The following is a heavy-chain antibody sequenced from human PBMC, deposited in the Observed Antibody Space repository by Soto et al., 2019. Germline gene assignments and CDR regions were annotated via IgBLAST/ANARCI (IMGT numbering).Heavy chain of an antibody. V-gene: IGHV5-10-1*01. Sequence: GESLKISCKGSGYSFTSYWISWVRQMPGKGLEWMGRIDPSDSYTNYSPSFPGHVTISADKSISTAYLQWSSLKASDTAMYYGATLVYYGDYGHDAFDIWGQGTMVPVSS. CDR3: ATLVYYGDYGHDAFDI. CDR1: GYSFTSYW. CDR2: IDPSDSYT. J-gene: IGHJ3*02. D-gene: IGHD4-17*01.